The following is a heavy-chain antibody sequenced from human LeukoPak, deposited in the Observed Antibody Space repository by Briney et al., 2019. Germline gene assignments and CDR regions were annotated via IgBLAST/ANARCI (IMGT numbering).Heavy chain of an antibody. CDR3: ARFVGACSGGSCYSDY. J-gene: IGHJ4*02. D-gene: IGHD2-15*01. CDR2: IYPGDSET. V-gene: IGHV5-51*01. Sequence: GESLQISCKGSGYSFTNYWVAWVRQMPGKGLEWMGIIYPGDSETRYSPSFQGQVTISADKSISTAYLQWNSLKASDTAMYYCARFVGACSGGSCYSDYWGQGTLVTVSS. CDR1: GYSFTNYW.